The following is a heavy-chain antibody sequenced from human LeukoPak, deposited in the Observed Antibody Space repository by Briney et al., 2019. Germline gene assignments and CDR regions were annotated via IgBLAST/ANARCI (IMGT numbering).Heavy chain of an antibody. CDR1: GGSISSHY. Sequence: SETLSLTCTVSGGSISSHYWSWIRQPPGKGLEWIGYIYYSGNTNYNPSLKSRVTISVDTSKNQFSLELSSVTAADTAVYYCARLGTNYGDYRFAFWGQGTLVTVSS. CDR3: ARLGTNYGDYRFAF. D-gene: IGHD4-17*01. V-gene: IGHV4-59*11. J-gene: IGHJ4*02. CDR2: IYYSGNT.